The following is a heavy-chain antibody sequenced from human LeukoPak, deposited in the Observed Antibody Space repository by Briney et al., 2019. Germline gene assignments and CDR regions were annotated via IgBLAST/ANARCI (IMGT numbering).Heavy chain of an antibody. CDR3: ARVRGRYQSHAFDI. J-gene: IGHJ3*02. Sequence: PSETLSLTCTVSGGSISSGGYYWSWIRQHPGKGLEWIGYIYYSGSTYYNPSLKSRVTISVDTSKNQFSLKLSSVTAADTAVYYCARVRGRYQSHAFDIWGQGTMVTVSS. CDR1: GGSISSGGYY. V-gene: IGHV4-31*03. D-gene: IGHD3-10*01. CDR2: IYYSGST.